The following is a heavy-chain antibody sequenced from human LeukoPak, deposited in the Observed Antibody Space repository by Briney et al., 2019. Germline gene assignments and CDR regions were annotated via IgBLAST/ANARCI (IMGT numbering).Heavy chain of an antibody. V-gene: IGHV3-21*01. Sequence: GGSLRLSCAASGFTFSSYSMNWVRQAPGKGLEWVSSISRSSSHMYYADYADSVRGRFTISRDNAKNSLYLQMNSLRAEDTAVYYCAGGITAADPFDYWGQGTLVTVSS. CDR3: AGGITAADPFDY. J-gene: IGHJ4*02. D-gene: IGHD6-13*01. CDR1: GFTFSSYS. CDR2: ISRSSSHMYYA.